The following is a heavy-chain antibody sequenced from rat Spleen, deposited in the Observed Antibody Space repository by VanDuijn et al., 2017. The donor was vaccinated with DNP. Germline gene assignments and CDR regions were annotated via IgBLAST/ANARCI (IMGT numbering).Heavy chain of an antibody. CDR3: ASGTSTCFGY. J-gene: IGHJ3*01. V-gene: IGHV2S12*01. CDR2: ISSGGST. CDR1: GFSLTSYG. Sequence: QVQLKESGPGLVQPSQTLSLTCTVSGFSLTSYGVNWVRQPPGKVLEWIAAISSGGSTYYNSALKSRLSISRDTSKSQVFLKMNSRQTEDTAMYFGASGTSTCFGYWSQGTLVTVSS.